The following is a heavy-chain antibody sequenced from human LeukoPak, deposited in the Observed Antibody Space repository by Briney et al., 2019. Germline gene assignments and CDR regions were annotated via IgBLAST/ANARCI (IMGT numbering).Heavy chain of an antibody. CDR1: GYTFTSYY. D-gene: IGHD2-2*01. Sequence: GASVKVSCKASGYTFTSYYMHWVRQAPGQGLEWMGIINPSGGSTSYAQKFQGRVTMTRDMSTSTVYMELSSLRSEDTAVYYCARDRVVPVAMRENYYYYMDVWGKGTTVTVSS. CDR3: ARDRVVPVAMRENYYYYMDV. J-gene: IGHJ6*03. CDR2: INPSGGST. V-gene: IGHV1-46*01.